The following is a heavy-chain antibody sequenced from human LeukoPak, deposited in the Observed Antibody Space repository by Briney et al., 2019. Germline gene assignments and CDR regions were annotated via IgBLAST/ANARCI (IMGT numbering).Heavy chain of an antibody. CDR1: GFTFGDYA. V-gene: IGHV3-49*03. D-gene: IGHD3-22*01. CDR2: IRSKAYGGTT. Sequence: GGSLRLSCTASGFTFGDYAMSWFRQAPGRGPEWVGFIRSKAYGGTTEYAASVKGRFTISRDDSKSIAYLQMNSLKTEDTAVYYCTGHLYFYDSSGYLFDYWGQGTLVSISS. CDR3: TGHLYFYDSSGYLFDY. J-gene: IGHJ4*02.